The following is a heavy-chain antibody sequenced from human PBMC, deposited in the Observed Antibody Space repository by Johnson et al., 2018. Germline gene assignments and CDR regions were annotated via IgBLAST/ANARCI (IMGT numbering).Heavy chain of an antibody. D-gene: IGHD3-16*01. CDR1: GLIFNNYA. CDR2: IWYDGRNK. V-gene: IGHV3-33*03. J-gene: IGHJ6*02. CDR3: AAGGGLDF. Sequence: QVQLVESGGGVVQXGTSLRLSCVASGLIFNNYAMHWVRQAPGKGLEWVAVIWYDGRNKDYADSVKGRFTISRDNAKNTVYLQMNSLRDEDTAVYHCAAGGGLDFWGQGTTVTVSS.